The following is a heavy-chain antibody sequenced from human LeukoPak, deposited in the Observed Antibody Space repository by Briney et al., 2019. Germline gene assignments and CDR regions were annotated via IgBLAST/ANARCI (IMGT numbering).Heavy chain of an antibody. V-gene: IGHV3-49*04. J-gene: IGHJ4*02. CDR3: TRGVIGLRGFDY. CDR2: IRTRAYGGTT. Sequence: QAGGSLRLSCTTSGFTFGGYAMSWVRQAPGKGLEWVGFIRTRAYGGTTENAASVKGRFTISRDDSKNIAYLQMNSLKTEDTAVYYCTRGVIGLRGFDYWGQGTLVTVSS. CDR1: GFTFGGYA. D-gene: IGHD2-8*01.